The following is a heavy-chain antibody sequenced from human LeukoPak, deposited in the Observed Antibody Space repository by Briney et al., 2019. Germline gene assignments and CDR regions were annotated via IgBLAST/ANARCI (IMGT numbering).Heavy chain of an antibody. CDR3: AKDFDFWSGYHYFDY. V-gene: IGHV3-23*01. CDR1: AFTFSSYG. J-gene: IGHJ4*02. CDR2: ITDSGGNT. Sequence: PGGSLSLSCAASAFTFSSYGMSWFRQVPGKGLEWVSAITDSGGNTYYADSVKGRFTISRDNSKNTLFLQMNSLRADDTAVYYCAKDFDFWSGYHYFDYWGQGTLVTVTS. D-gene: IGHD3-3*01.